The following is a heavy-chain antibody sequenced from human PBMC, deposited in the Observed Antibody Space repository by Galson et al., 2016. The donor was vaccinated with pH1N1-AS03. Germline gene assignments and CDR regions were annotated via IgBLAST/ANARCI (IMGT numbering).Heavy chain of an antibody. CDR3: AREPCGSTQGEY. Sequence: SLRLSCAASGFTINNNYMSWVRQAPGKGLEWVSVIYGGGDTFYADSVKGRFTISRDNSKNTVYLQMNSLRVEDTAVYYWAREPCGSTQGEYWGQGTLVTVSS. J-gene: IGHJ4*02. D-gene: IGHD3-16*01. V-gene: IGHV3-53*01. CDR2: IYGGGDT. CDR1: GFTINNNY.